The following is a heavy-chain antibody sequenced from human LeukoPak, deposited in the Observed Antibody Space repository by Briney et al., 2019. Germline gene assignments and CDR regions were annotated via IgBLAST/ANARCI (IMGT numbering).Heavy chain of an antibody. CDR3: ARHGSGSYFFEY. CDR1: GFTFTAYL. Sequence: GGSLRLSCAASGFTFTAYLMSWVRQAPGKGLEWVADIKHDGSEKYYVDSVKGRFTISRDNVKNSLFLQMNSLRAEDTAVYYCARHGSGSYFFEYWGQGTLVTVSS. CDR2: IKHDGSEK. D-gene: IGHD3-10*01. V-gene: IGHV3-7*03. J-gene: IGHJ4*02.